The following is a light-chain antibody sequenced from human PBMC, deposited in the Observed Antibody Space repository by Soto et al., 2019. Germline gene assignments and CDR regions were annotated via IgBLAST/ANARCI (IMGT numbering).Light chain of an antibody. CDR3: QQSYSTPPGT. CDR1: QDIKTY. Sequence: IQLTQSPSSLSASIGDRVSITCRASQDIKTYVAWYQQKPGKAPKLLIYATFSLQSGVPSRFSGSGSGTDFTLTISSLQPEDFATYYCQQSYSTPPGTFGQGTKVEIK. J-gene: IGKJ1*01. CDR2: ATF. V-gene: IGKV1-39*01.